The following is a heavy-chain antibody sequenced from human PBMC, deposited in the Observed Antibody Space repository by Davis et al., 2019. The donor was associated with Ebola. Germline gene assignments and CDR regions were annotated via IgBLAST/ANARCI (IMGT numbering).Heavy chain of an antibody. Sequence: SVTVSCKASGCSFSSYTIHWVRQAPGQGLEWMGGIIPMFGTAKYAQKFQGRVTITADESTSTAYMDLSSLSSEDTAVYYCARGPGESSGYYYYYWGQGTLVTVSS. D-gene: IGHD3-22*01. J-gene: IGHJ4*02. CDR1: GCSFSSYT. CDR2: IIPMFGTA. V-gene: IGHV1-69*13. CDR3: ARGPGESSGYYYYY.